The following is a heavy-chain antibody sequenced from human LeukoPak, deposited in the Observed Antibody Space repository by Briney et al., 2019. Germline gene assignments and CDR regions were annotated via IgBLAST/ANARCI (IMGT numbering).Heavy chain of an antibody. CDR1: GFTFSSYA. J-gene: IGHJ4*02. CDR3: ARDPRRGGSSGYLLY. D-gene: IGHD3-22*01. V-gene: IGHV3-30-3*01. CDR2: ISYDGSNK. Sequence: GGSLRLSCAASGFTFSSYAMHWVRQAPGKGLEWVAVISYDGSNKYYADSVKGRFTISRDNSKNTLYLQMNSLRAEDTAAYYCARDPRRGGSSGYLLYWGQGTLVTVSS.